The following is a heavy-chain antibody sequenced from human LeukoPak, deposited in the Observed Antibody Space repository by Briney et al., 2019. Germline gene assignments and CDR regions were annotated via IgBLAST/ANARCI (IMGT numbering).Heavy chain of an antibody. CDR3: ARRIAAPLRDYYYMDV. Sequence: SETLSLTCAVYGGSFSGYYWSWIRQPPGKGREWIGEINHSGSTNYNPSLKSRVNISVDTSKNQLSLKLSSVTAADTAVYYCARRIAAPLRDYYYMDVWGKGTTVTVSS. CDR2: INHSGST. V-gene: IGHV4-34*01. J-gene: IGHJ6*03. CDR1: GGSFSGYY. D-gene: IGHD6-6*01.